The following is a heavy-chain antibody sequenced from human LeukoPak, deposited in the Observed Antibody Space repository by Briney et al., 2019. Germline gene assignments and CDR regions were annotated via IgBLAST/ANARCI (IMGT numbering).Heavy chain of an antibody. Sequence: TGRSLRLSCAASGFTFDDYAMHWVRQAPGKGLEWVSGISWNSGSIGYADSVKGRFTISRDNAKNSLYLQMNSLRAEDTALYYCAKDATRYYYDSLGDYWGQGTLVTVSS. CDR1: GFTFDDYA. D-gene: IGHD3-22*01. J-gene: IGHJ4*02. CDR2: ISWNSGSI. CDR3: AKDATRYYYDSLGDY. V-gene: IGHV3-9*01.